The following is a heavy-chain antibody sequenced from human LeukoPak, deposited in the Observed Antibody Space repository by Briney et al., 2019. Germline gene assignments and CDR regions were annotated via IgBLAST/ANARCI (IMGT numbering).Heavy chain of an antibody. D-gene: IGHD6-19*01. Sequence: GGSLRLSCAASGLTFSGYYMNWIRQVPGRGLEWVSYISSSGSTVSYADSVKGRFTISRDNAKNSLYLQMNSLRAEDTAVYYCARWTVAGPRWFDPWGQGTLVTVSP. CDR1: GLTFSGYY. CDR2: ISSSGSTV. J-gene: IGHJ5*02. V-gene: IGHV3-11*01. CDR3: ARWTVAGPRWFDP.